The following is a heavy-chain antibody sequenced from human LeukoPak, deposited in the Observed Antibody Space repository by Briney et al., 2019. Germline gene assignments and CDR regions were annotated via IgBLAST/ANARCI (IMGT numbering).Heavy chain of an antibody. CDR3: ARGGASGRYLWDAFDI. V-gene: IGHV1-2*02. CDR2: INPNSGGT. J-gene: IGHJ3*02. Sequence: ASVKVSCKASGGTFSSYAISWVRQAPGQGLEWMGWINPNSGGTNYAQKFQGRVTMTRDTSISTAYMELSRLRSDDTAVYYCARGGASGRYLWDAFDIWGQGTMVTVSS. CDR1: GGTFSSYA. D-gene: IGHD1-26*01.